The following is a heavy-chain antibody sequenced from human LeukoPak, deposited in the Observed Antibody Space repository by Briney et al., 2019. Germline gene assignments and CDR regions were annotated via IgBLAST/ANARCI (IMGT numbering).Heavy chain of an antibody. CDR2: IRYDGSNK. J-gene: IGHJ4*02. Sequence: PGGSLRLSCAASGFTFSSYGMHWVRQAPGKGLEWVAFIRYDGSNKYYADSVKGRFTISRDNSKNTLYLQMNSLRAEDTAVYYCAIAVVVPAAPTYYFDYWGQGTLVTVSS. D-gene: IGHD2-2*01. V-gene: IGHV3-30*02. CDR1: GFTFSSYG. CDR3: AIAVVVPAAPTYYFDY.